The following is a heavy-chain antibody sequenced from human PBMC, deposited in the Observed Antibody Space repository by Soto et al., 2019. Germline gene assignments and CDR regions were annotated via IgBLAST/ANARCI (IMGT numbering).Heavy chain of an antibody. Sequence: SETLSLTCTVSCGSISSGGYYWSWIRQHPGKGLEWIGYIYYSGSTYYNPSLKSRVTISVDTSKNQFSLKLSSVTAADTAVYYWARDRLDTALLNWGQGTLVTVSS. V-gene: IGHV4-31*03. J-gene: IGHJ4*02. CDR1: CGSISSGGYY. D-gene: IGHD5-18*01. CDR2: IYYSGST. CDR3: ARDRLDTALLN.